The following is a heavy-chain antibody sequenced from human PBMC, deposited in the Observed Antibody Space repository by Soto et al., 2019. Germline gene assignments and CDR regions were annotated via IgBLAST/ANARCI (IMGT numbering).Heavy chain of an antibody. CDR1: GDSITNGDYY. D-gene: IGHD5-18*01. J-gene: IGHJ5*02. V-gene: IGHV4-30-4*01. CDR3: ARRIQEGFEP. Sequence: PSETLSLTCIVSGDSITNGDYYWSWIRQPPGKDLEWIAYIYYNGITHYNPSLKSRVTISLDPSKNQFSLKMTSVTDADTAVYSCARRIQEGFEPWGQGAMVTVSS. CDR2: IYYNGIT.